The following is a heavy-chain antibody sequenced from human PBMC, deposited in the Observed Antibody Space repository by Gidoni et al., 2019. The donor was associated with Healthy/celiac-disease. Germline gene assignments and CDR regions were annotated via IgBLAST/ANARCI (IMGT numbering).Heavy chain of an antibody. D-gene: IGHD3-10*01. CDR3: ARQGSKYDAFDI. CDR2: ISSSSSYI. CDR1: GFTFSSYS. V-gene: IGHV3-21*01. J-gene: IGHJ3*02. Sequence: EVQLVESGGGLVKPGGSLRLSCAASGFTFSSYSMNWVRQAPGKGLEGVSSISSSSSYIYYADSVKGRFTISRDNAKNSLYLQMNSLRAEDTAVYYCARQGSKYDAFDIWGQGTMVTVSS.